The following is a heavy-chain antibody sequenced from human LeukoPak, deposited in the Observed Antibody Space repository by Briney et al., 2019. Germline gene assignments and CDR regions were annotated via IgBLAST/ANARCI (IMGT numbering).Heavy chain of an antibody. D-gene: IGHD2-15*01. CDR1: GGSFSGYY. Sequence: SETLTLTCAAYGGSFSGYYWSWIRQPPGKGLEWIGEINHSGSTNYNPSLKSRVTISVDTSKNQFSLKLSSVTAADTAVYYCARGRCSGGSCYSWGPPGYWGQGSLGTVSS. V-gene: IGHV4-34*01. J-gene: IGHJ4*02. CDR3: ARGRCSGGSCYSWGPPGY. CDR2: INHSGST.